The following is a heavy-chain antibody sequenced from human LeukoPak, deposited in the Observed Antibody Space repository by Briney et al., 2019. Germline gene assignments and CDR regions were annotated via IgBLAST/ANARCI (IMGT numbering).Heavy chain of an antibody. Sequence: PGGSLRLSCAASGFTFDDYAMHWVRQAPGKGLEWVSGISWNSGSIGYADSVKGRFTISRDNAKNSLYPQMNSLRAEDTALYYCAKDIVGYWGQGTLVTVSS. D-gene: IGHD1-26*01. J-gene: IGHJ4*02. CDR2: ISWNSGSI. CDR3: AKDIVGY. V-gene: IGHV3-9*01. CDR1: GFTFDDYA.